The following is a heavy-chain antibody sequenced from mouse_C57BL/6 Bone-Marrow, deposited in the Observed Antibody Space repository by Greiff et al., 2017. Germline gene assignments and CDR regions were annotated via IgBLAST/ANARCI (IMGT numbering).Heavy chain of an antibody. V-gene: IGHV4-1*01. D-gene: IGHD2-5*01. CDR2: INPDSSTI. CDR1: AVDFSRYW. CDR3: ARSYYSNYPAWFAY. Sequence: AASAVDFSRYWMSWVRRAPGKGLEWIGEINPDSSTINYAPSLKDKFIISRDNAKNTLYLQMSKVRSEDTALYYCARSYYSNYPAWFAYWGQGTLVTVSA. J-gene: IGHJ3*01.